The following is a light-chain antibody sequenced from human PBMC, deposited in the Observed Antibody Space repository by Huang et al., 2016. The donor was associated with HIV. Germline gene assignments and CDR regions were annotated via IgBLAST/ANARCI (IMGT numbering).Light chain of an antibody. Sequence: EIVLTQSPGTLSLSPGERATLSCRASQSLSSRFLDWYQQRRGQAPRHLLYGASSRATGIPDRFSGSGSGTDFTLTISRLEPEDFAVYYCHQYGTSLGFTFGPGTKVEIK. CDR2: GAS. CDR3: HQYGTSLGFT. J-gene: IGKJ3*01. CDR1: QSLSSRF. V-gene: IGKV3-20*01.